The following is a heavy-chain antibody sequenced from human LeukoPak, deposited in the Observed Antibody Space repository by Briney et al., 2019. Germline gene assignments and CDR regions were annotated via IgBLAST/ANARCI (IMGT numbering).Heavy chain of an antibody. D-gene: IGHD3-10*01. CDR2: INSDGSST. Sequence: PGGSLRLSCAASGFTFSSYWMHWVRQAPGKGLVWVSRINSDGSSTSYADSVKGRFTISRDNAKNTLYLQMNSLRAEDTAVYYCARAPSLLWFGGLLPDYWGQGTLVTVSS. CDR1: GFTFSSYW. V-gene: IGHV3-74*01. J-gene: IGHJ4*02. CDR3: ARAPSLLWFGGLLPDY.